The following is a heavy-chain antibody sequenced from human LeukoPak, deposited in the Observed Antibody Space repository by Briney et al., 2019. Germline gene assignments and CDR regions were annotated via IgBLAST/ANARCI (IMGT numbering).Heavy chain of an antibody. CDR2: IIPIFGTA. Sequence: ASVKVSCKASGGTFSSYAISWVRQAPGQGLEWMGGIIPIFGTANYAQKFQGRVTITADESTSTAYMELSSLRSEDTAVYYCARDYAGVVRDYYYYGMDVWGQGTTVTVSS. J-gene: IGHJ6*02. V-gene: IGHV1-69*13. CDR1: GGTFSSYA. CDR3: ARDYAGVVRDYYYYGMDV. D-gene: IGHD3-3*01.